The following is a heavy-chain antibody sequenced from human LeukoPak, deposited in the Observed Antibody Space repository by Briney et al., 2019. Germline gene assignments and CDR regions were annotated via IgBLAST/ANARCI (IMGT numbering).Heavy chain of an antibody. CDR1: GFTFSSYG. CDR2: IWCDGSNK. Sequence: GRSLRLSCAASGFTFSSYGMHWVRQAPGKGLEWEAVIWCDGSNKYYADSVKGRFTISRDNSKNPLYLQMNSLRGEDTAVYYCARAGGAHIVVVPAEADYWGQGTLVTVST. J-gene: IGHJ4*02. D-gene: IGHD2-2*01. CDR3: ARAGGAHIVVVPAEADY. V-gene: IGHV3-33*01.